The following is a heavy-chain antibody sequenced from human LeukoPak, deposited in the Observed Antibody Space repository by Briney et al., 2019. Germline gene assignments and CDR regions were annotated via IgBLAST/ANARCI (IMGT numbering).Heavy chain of an antibody. CDR1: GDSVSSNRVA. J-gene: IGHJ6*02. CDR2: TYYRSKWYN. V-gene: IGHV6-1*01. CDR3: AKVPDYYDYAMDV. D-gene: IGHD3-10*01. Sequence: SQTLSPTCAISGDSVSSNRVAWNWIRQSRSRGLEWLGRTYYRSKWYNDHAVFVKSRITINPDTSKKQFSLQLNSVTLEDTAVYYCAKVPDYYDYAMDVWGQGTTVTVSS.